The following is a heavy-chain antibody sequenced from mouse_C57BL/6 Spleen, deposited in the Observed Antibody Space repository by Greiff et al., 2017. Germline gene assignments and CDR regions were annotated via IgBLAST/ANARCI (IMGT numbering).Heavy chain of an antibody. CDR3: AREQIYYYGSSPYAMDY. D-gene: IGHD1-1*01. CDR1: GYAFSSYW. Sequence: VQLQESGAELVKPGASVKISCKASGYAFSSYWMNWVKQRPGKGLEWIGQIYPGDGDTNYNGKFKGKATLTADKSSSTAYMQLSSLTSEDSAVYFCAREQIYYYGSSPYAMDYWGQGTSVTVSS. CDR2: IYPGDGDT. V-gene: IGHV1-80*01. J-gene: IGHJ4*01.